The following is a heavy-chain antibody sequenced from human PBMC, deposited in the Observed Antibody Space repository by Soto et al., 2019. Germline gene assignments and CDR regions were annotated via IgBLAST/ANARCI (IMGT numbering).Heavy chain of an antibody. CDR3: AKTTLGELSPYYFDY. CDR2: ISGSGGST. D-gene: IGHD3-16*02. CDR1: GFTFSSYA. Sequence: EVKLLESGGGLEQPGGSLRLSCAASGFTFSSYAMSWVRQAPGKGLEWVSGISGSGGSTYYVDSVKGRFTISRDNSKNTLYLQMNSLRAEDTAVYYCAKTTLGELSPYYFDYWGQGTLVTVSS. J-gene: IGHJ4*02. V-gene: IGHV3-23*01.